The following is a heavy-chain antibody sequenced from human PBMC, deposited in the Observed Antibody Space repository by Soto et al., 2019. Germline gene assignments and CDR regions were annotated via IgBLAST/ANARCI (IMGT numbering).Heavy chain of an antibody. J-gene: IGHJ4*02. CDR3: AIFILAAAGVFYY. CDR2: IIPIFGTA. V-gene: IGHV1-69*13. CDR1: GGTFSSYA. D-gene: IGHD6-13*01. Sequence: SVKVSCKASGGTFSSYAISWVRQAPGQGLEWMGGIIPIFGTANYAQKFQGRVTITADESTSTAYMELSSLRSEDTAVYYCAIFILAAAGVFYYRGQRTPVTVSS.